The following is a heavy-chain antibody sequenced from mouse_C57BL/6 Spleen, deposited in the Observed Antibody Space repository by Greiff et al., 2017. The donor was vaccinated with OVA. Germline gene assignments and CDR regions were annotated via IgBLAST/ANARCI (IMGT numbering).Heavy chain of an antibody. CDR1: GYTFTSYW. CDR2: IDPSDSET. CDR3: ARERRTGTSYWYVDV. D-gene: IGHD4-1*01. J-gene: IGHJ1*03. V-gene: IGHV1-52*01. Sequence: QVQLQQPGAELVRPGSSVKLSCKASGYTFTSYWMHWVKQRPIQGLEWIGNIDPSDSETHYNQKFKDKATLTVDKSSSTAYMQLSSLTSEDSAVYYCARERRTGTSYWYVDVWGTGTTVTVSS.